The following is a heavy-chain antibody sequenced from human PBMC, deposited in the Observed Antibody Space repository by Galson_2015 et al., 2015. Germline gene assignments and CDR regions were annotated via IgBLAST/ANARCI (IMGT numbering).Heavy chain of an antibody. Sequence: TLSLTCTVSGGSISSYYWSWIRQPPGKGLEWIGYIYCSRSTNYNPSLKSRVTISVDTSKNQFSLRLSSVTAADTAVYYCARLQRSITMIVLGFDYWGQGTLVTVSS. J-gene: IGHJ4*02. CDR3: ARLQRSITMIVLGFDY. V-gene: IGHV4-59*01. D-gene: IGHD3-22*01. CDR2: IYCSRST. CDR1: GGSISSYY.